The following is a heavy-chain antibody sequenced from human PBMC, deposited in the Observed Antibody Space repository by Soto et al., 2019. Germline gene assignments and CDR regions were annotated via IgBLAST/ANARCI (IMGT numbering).Heavy chain of an antibody. CDR1: GYTFTEYH. CDR2: IIPSSGST. J-gene: IGHJ4*02. V-gene: IGHV1-2*02. D-gene: IGHD1-26*01. CDR3: ARDQYSGSFLY. Sequence: QVHLEQSGAEVKKAGASAKVSCKASGYTFTEYHMHWVRQAPGQGVEWMGWIIPSSGSTNYAQKFQGRVTMTRDTSITTAYMELSRLTSDDTGVYYCARDQYSGSFLYWGQGTLVTVSS.